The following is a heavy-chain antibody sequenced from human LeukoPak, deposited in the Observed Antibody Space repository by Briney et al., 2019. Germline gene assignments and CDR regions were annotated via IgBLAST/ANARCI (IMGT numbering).Heavy chain of an antibody. CDR3: ARHYSYGYYYYGMDV. Sequence: ASVKVSCKASGYTFTSYDINWVRQATGQGLEWMGWMNPNSGNTGYAQKFQGRVTMTRNTSISTAHMELSSLRSEDTAVYYCARHYSYGYYYYGMDVWGQGTTVTVSS. V-gene: IGHV1-8*01. CDR2: MNPNSGNT. D-gene: IGHD5-18*01. CDR1: GYTFTSYD. J-gene: IGHJ6*02.